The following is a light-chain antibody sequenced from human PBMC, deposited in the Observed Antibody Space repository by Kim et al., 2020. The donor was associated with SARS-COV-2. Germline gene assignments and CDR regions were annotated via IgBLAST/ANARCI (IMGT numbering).Light chain of an antibody. CDR3: QQRSEWPGT. CDR2: EAS. J-gene: IGKJ1*01. CDR1: GTINSY. Sequence: LSPGESATLSSRASGTINSYLAWYQQKPGQAPRLLIHEASQRAAGIPGRFSAAGSGTDFTLTITSLEPEDFAVYYCQQRSEWPGTFGQGTKVDIK. V-gene: IGKV3-11*01.